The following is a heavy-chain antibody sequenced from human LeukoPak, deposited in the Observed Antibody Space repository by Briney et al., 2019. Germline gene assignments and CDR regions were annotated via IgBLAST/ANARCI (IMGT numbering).Heavy chain of an antibody. Sequence: SETLSLTCTVSSGSISTSNYYWGWVRQPPGKALEWIGNIFYSGSTYYNPSLKSRVTISVDTSKNQFSLKLSSVTAADAAVYYCARVPRSAMVIDYWGQGTLVTVSS. D-gene: IGHD5-18*01. CDR2: IFYSGST. CDR1: SGSISTSNYY. CDR3: ARVPRSAMVIDY. J-gene: IGHJ4*02. V-gene: IGHV4-39*07.